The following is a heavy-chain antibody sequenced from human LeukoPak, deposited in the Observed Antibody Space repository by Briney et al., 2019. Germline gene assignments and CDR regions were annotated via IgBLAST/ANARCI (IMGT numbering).Heavy chain of an antibody. CDR1: GSTFSSYW. CDR2: IKQDGSEK. J-gene: IGHJ4*02. CDR3: ARGPSPTVTVQTPENY. V-gene: IGHV3-7*01. D-gene: IGHD4-17*01. Sequence: RGSLRLSCAASGSTFSSYWMSWVRQAPGKGLEWVANIKQDGSEKYYVDSVKGRFTISRDNAKNSLYLQMNSLRAEDTAVYYCARGPSPTVTVQTPENYWGQGTLVTVSS.